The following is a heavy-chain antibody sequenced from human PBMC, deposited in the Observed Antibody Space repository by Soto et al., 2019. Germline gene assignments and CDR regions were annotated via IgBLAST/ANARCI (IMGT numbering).Heavy chain of an antibody. CDR2: ISGSGGNT. CDR1: GFSSSSYA. CDR3: ATDPSYDFWSEFDY. Sequence: PEGSLRLSCAVSGFSSSSYAMAWVRQAPGKGLEWVSAISGSGGNTYYADSAKGRFTISRDNSKNTLYLQMNSLRAEDTAVYYCATDPSYDFWSEFDYWGQGTLVTVSS. J-gene: IGHJ4*02. V-gene: IGHV3-23*01. D-gene: IGHD3-3*01.